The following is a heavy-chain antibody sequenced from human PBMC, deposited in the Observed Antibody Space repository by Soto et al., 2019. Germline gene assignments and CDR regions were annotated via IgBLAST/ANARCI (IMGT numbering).Heavy chain of an antibody. CDR2: FRGYGESNT. V-gene: IGHV3-23*01. CDR1: GFTFNNYA. Sequence: GGSLRLSCAASGFTFNNYAMSWVRQAPGKGLEWVAGFRGYGESNTYYADSVKGRFTISRDNSKNTLYLQMNSLRAEDTAVYYCAKADWNGITPQGKDYYYGMDVWGQGTTVTVSS. D-gene: IGHD1-1*01. J-gene: IGHJ6*02. CDR3: AKADWNGITPQGKDYYYGMDV.